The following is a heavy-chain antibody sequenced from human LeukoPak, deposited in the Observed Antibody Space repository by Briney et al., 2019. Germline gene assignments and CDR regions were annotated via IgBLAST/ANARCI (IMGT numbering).Heavy chain of an antibody. Sequence: SETLSLTCTVSGGSVSSTDYYWAWIRQPPGKGLEWIGYIYYSGSTYYNPSLKSRVTISVDTSKNQFSLKLSSVTAADTAVYYCATEGSQLSDAFDIWGQGTMVTVSS. CDR3: ATEGSQLSDAFDI. D-gene: IGHD1-1*01. CDR2: IYYSGST. J-gene: IGHJ3*02. CDR1: GGSVSSTDYY. V-gene: IGHV4-30-4*07.